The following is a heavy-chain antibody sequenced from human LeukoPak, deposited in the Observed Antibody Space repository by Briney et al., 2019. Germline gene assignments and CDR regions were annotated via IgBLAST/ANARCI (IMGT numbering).Heavy chain of an antibody. CDR1: GGSINSYY. CDR3: ARGWLQFSYFFDY. V-gene: IGHV4-59*12. J-gene: IGHJ4*02. Sequence: PSETLSLTCTVSGGSINSYYWSWIRQPPGKGLESIGYIHYTGSTNYNPSLKSRVTISVDTSKNQFSLKLSSVTAADTAVYYCARGWLQFSYFFDYWGQGTLVTVSS. D-gene: IGHD5-24*01. CDR2: IHYTGST.